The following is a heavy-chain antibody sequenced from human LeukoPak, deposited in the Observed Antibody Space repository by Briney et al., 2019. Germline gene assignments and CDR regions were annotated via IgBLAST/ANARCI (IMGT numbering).Heavy chain of an antibody. CDR3: ARDDCSSISCYHNWFDP. Sequence: GGSLRLSCAVSGFTFSSYWMSWVRQAPGKGLEWVANIKQDGSEKYYVDSVKGRFTISRDNAKNSLYLQMNSLRAEDTAVYYCARDDCSSISCYHNWFDPWGQGTLVTVSS. CDR1: GFTFSSYW. J-gene: IGHJ5*02. D-gene: IGHD2-2*01. CDR2: IKQDGSEK. V-gene: IGHV3-7*01.